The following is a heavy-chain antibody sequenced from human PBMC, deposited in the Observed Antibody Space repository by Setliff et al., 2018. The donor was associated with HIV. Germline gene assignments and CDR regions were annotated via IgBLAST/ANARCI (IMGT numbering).Heavy chain of an antibody. J-gene: IGHJ4*02. D-gene: IGHD6-6*01. Sequence: GGSLRLSCAPSGFTVSSNYMTWVRQAPGKGLEWVSVIYSNANTLYADSVKGRFTSSRDNSKNTLYLQMNNLRAEDTAVYYCARDLYRYSSSSWVFDYWGRGTLVTVSS. CDR3: ARDLYRYSSSSWVFDY. CDR2: IYSNANT. CDR1: GFTVSSNY. V-gene: IGHV3-66*01.